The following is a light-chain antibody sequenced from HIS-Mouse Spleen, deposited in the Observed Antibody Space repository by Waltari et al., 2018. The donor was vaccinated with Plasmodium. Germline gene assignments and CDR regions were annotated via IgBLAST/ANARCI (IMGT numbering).Light chain of an antibody. V-gene: IGKV3-15*01. CDR1: QSVSSN. CDR3: QQYNNWPAWT. J-gene: IGKJ1*01. Sequence: EIVMTQSPATLSVSPGDRATLSCRASQSVSSNLAGYQQKPGQAPRLLIYGASTRATGIPARFSGSGSGTEFTLTISSLQSEDFAVYYCQQYNNWPAWTFGQGTKVEIK. CDR2: GAS.